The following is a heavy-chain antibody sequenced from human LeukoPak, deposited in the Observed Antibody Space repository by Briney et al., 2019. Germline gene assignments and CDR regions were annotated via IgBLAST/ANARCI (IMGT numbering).Heavy chain of an antibody. CDR2: ISGSGSYI. D-gene: IGHD3-22*01. J-gene: IGHJ4*02. CDR3: ARGYHFDPSGHNYGFYIDS. CDR1: GFTFTTYS. Sequence: GGSLRLSCAASGFTFTTYSVNWVRQAPGNGLEWVSSISGSGSYIYYADSVKGRFAISRDNAKNSLYLRMHSLRAEDTAVYYCARGYHFDPSGHNYGFYIDSWGQGTLVTVSS. V-gene: IGHV3-21*01.